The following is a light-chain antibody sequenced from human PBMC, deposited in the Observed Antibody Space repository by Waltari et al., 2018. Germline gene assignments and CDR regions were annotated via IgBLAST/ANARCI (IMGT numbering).Light chain of an antibody. Sequence: QSVLTQPPSVSGAPGQTVTISCAGSSSNIGAGYDVHWYQQLPGAAPQLLIYAYSMRPSVVPDRFYGSKSGTSASLAINGLQPEDEADYYCQSYDSALSAVFGGGTKVTVL. CDR2: AYS. CDR3: QSYDSALSAV. V-gene: IGLV1-40*01. J-gene: IGLJ3*02. CDR1: SSNIGAGYD.